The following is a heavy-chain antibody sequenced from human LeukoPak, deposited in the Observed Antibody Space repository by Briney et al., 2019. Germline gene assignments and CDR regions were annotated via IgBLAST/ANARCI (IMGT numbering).Heavy chain of an antibody. CDR2: ISSSGSTI. D-gene: IGHD2-15*01. Sequence: GGSLRLSCAASGFTFSDYYMSWIRQAPGKGLEWVSYISSSGSTIYYADSVKGRFTISRDNAKNSLYLQMNSLRAEDTAVYYCARVYCSGGSCYRPWGIQLWLPTDYWGQGTLVTVSS. CDR1: GFTFSDYY. J-gene: IGHJ4*02. V-gene: IGHV3-11*01. CDR3: ARVYCSGGSCYRPWGIQLWLPTDY.